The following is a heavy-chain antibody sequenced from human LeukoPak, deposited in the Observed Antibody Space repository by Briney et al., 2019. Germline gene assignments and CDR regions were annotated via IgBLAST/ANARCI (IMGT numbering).Heavy chain of an antibody. D-gene: IGHD2-21*02. CDR3: ARGGVTPIRVDY. CDR2: INHSGRT. J-gene: IGHJ4*02. V-gene: IGHV4-34*01. Sequence: PSETLSLTCAVYGGSFSSYYCSWIRQPPGKGLEWIAEINHSGRTNYNPSLKSRVAILVDSSKNQFSLNLNSVTAADTAVYYCARGGVTPIRVDYWGQGTLVTVSS. CDR1: GGSFSSYY.